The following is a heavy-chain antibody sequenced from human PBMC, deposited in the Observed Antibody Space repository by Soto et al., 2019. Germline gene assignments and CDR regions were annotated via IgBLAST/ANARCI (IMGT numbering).Heavy chain of an antibody. CDR1: GGTFSSYA. CDR2: IIPIFGTA. D-gene: IGHD1-26*01. J-gene: IGHJ6*02. Sequence: ASVEVCCKASGGTFSSYAISWVRQAPGQGLEWMGGIIPIFGTAKDAQKFQGRVTITADESTSTAYMELSSLRSEDTAVYYCARVTGYSGSYYYYYYGMDVWGQGTTVTVSS. CDR3: ARVTGYSGSYYYYYYGMDV. V-gene: IGHV1-69*13.